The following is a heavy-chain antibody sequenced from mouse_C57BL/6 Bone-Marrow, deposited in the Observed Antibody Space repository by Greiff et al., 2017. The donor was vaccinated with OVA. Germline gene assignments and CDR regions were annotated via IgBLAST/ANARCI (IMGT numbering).Heavy chain of an antibody. CDR3: LITTFAY. D-gene: IGHD1-1*01. CDR2: IRSKSNNYAT. J-gene: IGHJ3*01. Sequence: EVNVVESGGGLVQPKGSLKLSCAASGFSFNTYAMNWVRQAPGKGLEWVARIRSKSNNYATYYADSVKDRFTISRDDSESMLYLQMNNLKTEDTAMYYCLITTFAYWGQGTLVTVSA. V-gene: IGHV10-1*01. CDR1: GFSFNTYA.